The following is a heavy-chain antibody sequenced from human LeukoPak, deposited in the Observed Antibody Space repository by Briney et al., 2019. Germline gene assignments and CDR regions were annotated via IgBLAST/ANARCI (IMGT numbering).Heavy chain of an antibody. J-gene: IGHJ5*02. CDR2: INPSSGST. CDR3: ARDYGGNSGWFDP. CDR1: GNTFTSYY. Sequence: GASVKVSCKASGNTFTSYYIHWVRQAPGQGLEWMGIINPSSGSTNYAQKFQGRVTLTRSTSISTAYMELRSLTSEDTAVYYCARDYGGNSGWFDPWGQGTLVTVSS. V-gene: IGHV1-46*01. D-gene: IGHD4-23*01.